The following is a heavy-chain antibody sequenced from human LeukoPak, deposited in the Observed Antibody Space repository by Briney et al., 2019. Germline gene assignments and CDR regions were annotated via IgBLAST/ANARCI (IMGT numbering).Heavy chain of an antibody. V-gene: IGHV3-21*01. CDR2: ISGSATYI. CDR3: ATADLTGYYGGDY. D-gene: IGHD3-9*01. J-gene: IGHJ4*02. Sequence: PGGSLRLSCAASAFTFSNYNMIWVRQAPGKGLEWVSSISGSATYIYYADSVKGRFTISRDDAKHSLFLQMNSLRAEDTAVYYCATADLTGYYGGDYWGQGTLVTVSS. CDR1: AFTFSNYN.